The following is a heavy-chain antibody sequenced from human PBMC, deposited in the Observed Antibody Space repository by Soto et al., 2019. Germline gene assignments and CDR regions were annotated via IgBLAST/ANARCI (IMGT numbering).Heavy chain of an antibody. D-gene: IGHD3-16*01. Sequence: QVQLVQSGAEVKKPGASVKVSCKASGYTFTNFGISWVRQAPGQGLEWMGWISAYNGNTNYAQKXQXSXTVXTDTATSTAYMELRSLRSDDTAVYYCARGGPPIDYWGQGTLVTVSS. CDR3: ARGGPPIDY. CDR2: ISAYNGNT. CDR1: GYTFTNFG. V-gene: IGHV1-18*01. J-gene: IGHJ4*02.